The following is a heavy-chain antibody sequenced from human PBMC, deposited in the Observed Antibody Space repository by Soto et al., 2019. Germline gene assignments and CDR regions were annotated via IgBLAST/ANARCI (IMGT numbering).Heavy chain of an antibody. Sequence: EVQLVESGGGLVQPGGSLRLSCAASGFTFSSYEMNWVRQAPGKGLEWVSYISSSGSTIYYADSVKGRFTISRDNAKNSLYLQMNSLRAEDTAVYYCARPYRPRGTGTSCFDYWGQGTLVTVSS. CDR3: ARPYRPRGTGTSCFDY. V-gene: IGHV3-48*03. D-gene: IGHD2-2*01. CDR1: GFTFSSYE. CDR2: ISSSGSTI. J-gene: IGHJ4*02.